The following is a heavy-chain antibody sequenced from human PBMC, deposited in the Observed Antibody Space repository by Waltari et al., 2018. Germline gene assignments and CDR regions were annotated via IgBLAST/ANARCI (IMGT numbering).Heavy chain of an antibody. J-gene: IGHJ5*02. CDR2: INGYGEKK. Sequence: EVQVLESGGGLVQPGGSLRLTCAASGFIFNNFAINWVRQAPGKGLAWVSGINGYGEKKYDADSVKGRFTLPRDNSRNTLSLQMNSLRAEDTAVYYCAKAHFYDTSGYIEHWSQGTLVTVSS. CDR3: AKAHFYDTSGYIEH. V-gene: IGHV3-23*01. D-gene: IGHD3-22*01. CDR1: GFIFNNFA.